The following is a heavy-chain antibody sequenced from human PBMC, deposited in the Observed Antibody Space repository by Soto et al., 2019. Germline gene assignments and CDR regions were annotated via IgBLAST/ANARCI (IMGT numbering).Heavy chain of an antibody. CDR3: ARDRRDGYKRYFEC. CDR1: GVSITSYF. Sequence: PSETLSLTCTVSGVSITSYFWRWIRQTPGKGLDWVGSISFSGATYSNPSLKGRAALSVDTSEYHLSLPLNSGTSAETAVYFGARDRRDGYKRYFECWDQGNQITVSS. D-gene: IGHD5-12*01. J-gene: IGHJ4*02. V-gene: IGHV4-59*01. CDR2: ISFSGAT.